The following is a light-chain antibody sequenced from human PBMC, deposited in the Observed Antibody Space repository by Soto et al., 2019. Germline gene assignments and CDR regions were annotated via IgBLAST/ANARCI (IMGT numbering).Light chain of an antibody. CDR1: QSISTW. V-gene: IGKV1-5*03. CDR3: QQYNTYST. Sequence: DIQMTQSPSTLSASVGDRVTITCRASQSISTWLAWYQQKPGRAPKILIYEASTLDNGVPSRFSGSGSGTEFTLPISSLQPDDFATYYCQQYNTYSTFGPGTKVDIK. CDR2: EAS. J-gene: IGKJ3*01.